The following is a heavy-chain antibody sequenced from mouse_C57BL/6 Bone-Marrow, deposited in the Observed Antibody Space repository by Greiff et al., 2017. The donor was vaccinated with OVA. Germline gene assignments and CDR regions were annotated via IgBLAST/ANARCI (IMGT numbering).Heavy chain of an antibody. CDR1: GYTFTSYG. V-gene: IGHV1-81*01. Sequence: QVQLQQSGAELARPGASVKLSCKASGYTFTSYGISWVKQRTGQGLEWIGEIYPRSGNTYYNEKFKGKATLTADKSSSTAYMELRSLTSEDSAVYFCAREGAYYSNGDYFDYWGQGTTLTVSS. J-gene: IGHJ2*01. CDR3: AREGAYYSNGDYFDY. CDR2: IYPRSGNT. D-gene: IGHD2-5*01.